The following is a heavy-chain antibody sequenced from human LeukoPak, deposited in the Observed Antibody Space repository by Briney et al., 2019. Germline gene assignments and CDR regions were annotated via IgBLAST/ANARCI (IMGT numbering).Heavy chain of an antibody. CDR1: GFTFSTYW. D-gene: IGHD2-2*01. Sequence: GGSLRLSCAVSGFTFSTYWMSWVRQAPGKGLEWVANIKQDGSEKYYVDSVKGRFIISRDNAKNSLYLQMNSLTAEDTAVYFCTRGRRVEEDDAFDLWGQGTAVIVSS. CDR2: IKQDGSEK. J-gene: IGHJ3*01. CDR3: TRGRRVEEDDAFDL. V-gene: IGHV3-7*03.